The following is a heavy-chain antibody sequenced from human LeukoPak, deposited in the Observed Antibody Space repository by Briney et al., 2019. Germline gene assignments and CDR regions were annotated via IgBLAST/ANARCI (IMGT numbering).Heavy chain of an antibody. D-gene: IGHD6-19*01. CDR2: IDWDDDK. J-gene: IGHJ4*02. CDR3: ARIRQGIAVAGTSGYFDY. CDR1: GFSLSTSGMC. Sequence: ESGPTLVNPTQTLTLTCTFSGFSLSTSGMCVSWIRQPPGKALEWLARIDWDDDKYYSTSLKTRLTISKDTSKNQVVLTMTNMDPVDTATYYCARIRQGIAVAGTSGYFDYWGQGTLVTVSS. V-gene: IGHV2-70*11.